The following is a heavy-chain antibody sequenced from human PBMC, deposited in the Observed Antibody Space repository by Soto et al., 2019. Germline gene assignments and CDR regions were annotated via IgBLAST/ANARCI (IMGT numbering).Heavy chain of an antibody. CDR3: AAALHDYGDYVGFYFDY. D-gene: IGHD4-17*01. CDR2: IVVGSGNT. J-gene: IGHJ4*02. V-gene: IGHV1-58*01. CDR1: GFNFTSSA. Sequence: ASVKVSCKASGFNFTSSAVQWVRQARGRRLELIGWIVVGSGNTSYAQKFQERVTITRDMSTSTAYMELSSLRSEDTAVYYCAAALHDYGDYVGFYFDYWGQGTLVTVSS.